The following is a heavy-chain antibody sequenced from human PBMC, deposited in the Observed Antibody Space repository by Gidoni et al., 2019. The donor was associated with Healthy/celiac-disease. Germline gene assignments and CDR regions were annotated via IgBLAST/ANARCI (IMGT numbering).Heavy chain of an antibody. CDR2: ISSSSSYT. J-gene: IGHJ3*02. D-gene: IGHD3-10*01. Sequence: QVQLVESGGGLVKPGGSLSLSCAASGFTFSDYYMSWIRQAPGKGLEWVSYISSSSSYTNYADSVKGRFTISRDNAKNSLYLQMNSLRAEDTAVYYCARDLRFGELTGAFDIWGQGTMVTVSS. V-gene: IGHV3-11*05. CDR3: ARDLRFGELTGAFDI. CDR1: GFTFSDYY.